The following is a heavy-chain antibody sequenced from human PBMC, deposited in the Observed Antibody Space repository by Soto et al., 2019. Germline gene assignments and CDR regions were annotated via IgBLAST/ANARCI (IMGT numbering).Heavy chain of an antibody. CDR2: ISGSGGST. Sequence: GGSLRLSCAASGFTFSSYAMSWVRQAPGKGMEWVAAISGSGGSTYYVDSVKGRFTISRENSKNTLYLQMNSLRAEDAAVYYCAKDLVGSNADYYDYWGQGTLVTVSS. J-gene: IGHJ4*02. D-gene: IGHD2-15*01. V-gene: IGHV3-23*01. CDR3: AKDLVGSNADYYDY. CDR1: GFTFSSYA.